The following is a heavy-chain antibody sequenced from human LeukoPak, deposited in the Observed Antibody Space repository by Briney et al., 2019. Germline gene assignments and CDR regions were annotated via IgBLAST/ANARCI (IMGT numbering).Heavy chain of an antibody. CDR2: IYYSGST. CDR1: GGSISSYY. Sequence: SETLSLTCTVSGGSISSYYWSWIRQPPGKGLEWIGYIYYSGSTNYNPSLKSRVTISVDTSKNQFSLKLSSVTAADTAVYYCASSSEYSSSSHYYFDYWGQGTLVTVSS. V-gene: IGHV4-59*12. J-gene: IGHJ4*02. CDR3: ASSSEYSSSSHYYFDY. D-gene: IGHD6-6*01.